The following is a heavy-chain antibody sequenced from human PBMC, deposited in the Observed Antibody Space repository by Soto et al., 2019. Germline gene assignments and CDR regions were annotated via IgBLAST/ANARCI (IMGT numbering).Heavy chain of an antibody. CDR3: ARDRPRERAAAES. CDR2: IWYDGSNT. Sequence: GGSLRLSCAASGFTFSSYAMHWVRQAPGKGLEWVGFIWYDGSNTFYAESVKGRFTISRDNSKNTVYLQINALRAEDTAVYYWARDRPRERAAAESWGQGTLVTVSS. J-gene: IGHJ4*02. CDR1: GFTFSSYA. D-gene: IGHD6-13*01. V-gene: IGHV3-33*01.